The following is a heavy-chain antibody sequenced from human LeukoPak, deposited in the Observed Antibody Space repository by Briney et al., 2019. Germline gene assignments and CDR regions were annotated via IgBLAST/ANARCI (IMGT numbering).Heavy chain of an antibody. CDR2: INPNSGGT. CDR3: ARFPRLPAGPTINNGFDY. J-gene: IGHJ4*02. CDR1: GYTFTGYY. Sequence: ASVKVSCKASGYTFTGYYMHWVRQAPGQGLEWMGWINPNSGGTNYAQKFQGRATMTRDTSISTAYMELSRLRSDDTAVYYCARFPRLPAGPTINNGFDYWGQGTLVTVSS. D-gene: IGHD6-13*01. V-gene: IGHV1-2*02.